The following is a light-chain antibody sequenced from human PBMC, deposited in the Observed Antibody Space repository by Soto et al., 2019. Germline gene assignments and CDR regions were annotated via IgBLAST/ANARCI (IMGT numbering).Light chain of an antibody. CDR2: DAS. J-gene: IGKJ1*01. CDR1: QSVSSY. CDR3: QQRSNWPPWP. Sequence: EIVLTQSPATLSLSPGERATLSCRASQSVSSYLAWYQQKPGQAPRLLIYDASNRATGIPARFSGSGSGTDFTLTICSLEPEDFAVYYCQQRSNWPPWPFGQGTKADIK. V-gene: IGKV3-11*01.